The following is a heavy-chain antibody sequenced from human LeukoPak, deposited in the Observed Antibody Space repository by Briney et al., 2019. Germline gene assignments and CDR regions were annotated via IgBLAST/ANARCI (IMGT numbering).Heavy chain of an antibody. CDR2: ISGSGGST. CDR3: AKGRTKYTGWYSGGYFDY. J-gene: IGHJ4*02. D-gene: IGHD6-19*01. Sequence: PGGPLRLSCAASGFTFSSYAMSWVRQAPGKGLEWVSAISGSGGSTYYADSVKGRFTISRDNAKNTLYLQMNSLRAEDTAVYYCAKGRTKYTGWYSGGYFDYWGQGTLVTVSS. V-gene: IGHV3-23*01. CDR1: GFTFSSYA.